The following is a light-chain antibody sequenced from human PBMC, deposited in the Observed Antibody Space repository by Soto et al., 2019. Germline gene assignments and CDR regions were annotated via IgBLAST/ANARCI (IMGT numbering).Light chain of an antibody. CDR3: QSYDSSLSASV. J-gene: IGLJ2*01. CDR2: GHT. V-gene: IGLV1-40*01. CDR1: SSNIGADYD. Sequence: QSVLTQPPSVSGAPGQRVTISCTGSSSNIGADYDVHWYQQLPGTAPKLLIYGHTNRPSGVPDRFSASTSGTSASLAIAGLQAEDEADYYCQSYDSSLSASVFGGGTKLTVL.